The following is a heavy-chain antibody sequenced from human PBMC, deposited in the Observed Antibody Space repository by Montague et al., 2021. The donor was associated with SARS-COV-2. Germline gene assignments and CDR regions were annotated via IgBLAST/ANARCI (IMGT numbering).Heavy chain of an antibody. J-gene: IGHJ5*02. CDR2: IYWDDDK. CDR3: AHRPTLYSGYVASPFDP. Sequence: PELVKPTQTLTLTCTFSGFSLSTSGVGVGWIRQPPGKALEWLALIYWDDDKRYSPSLKSRLTITKDTSKNQVVLTMTNMDPVDTATYYCAHRPTLYSGYVASPFDPWGQGTLVTVSS. V-gene: IGHV2-5*02. CDR1: GFSLSTSGVG. D-gene: IGHD5-12*01.